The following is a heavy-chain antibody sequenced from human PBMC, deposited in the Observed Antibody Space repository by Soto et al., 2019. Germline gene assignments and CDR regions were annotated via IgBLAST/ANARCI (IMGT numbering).Heavy chain of an antibody. CDR3: ARESGPEVYDIFTGPDY. Sequence: ASVKVSCKASGYTFTSYGSSWVRQAPGQGLEWMGWISAYNGNTNYAQKLQGRVTMTTDTSTSTAYMELRSLRSDDTAVYYCARESGPEVYDIFTGPDYWGQGTLVTVSS. V-gene: IGHV1-18*01. CDR2: ISAYNGNT. D-gene: IGHD3-9*01. CDR1: GYTFTSYG. J-gene: IGHJ4*02.